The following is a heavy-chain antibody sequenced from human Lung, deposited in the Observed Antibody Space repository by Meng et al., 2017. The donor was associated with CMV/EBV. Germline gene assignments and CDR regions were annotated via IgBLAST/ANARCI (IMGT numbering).Heavy chain of an antibody. CDR2: INEDGSEK. Sequence: SLKISCAASGFTIGNYWMTWVRQAPGKGLEWLANINEDGSEKNYVDSVKGRFTISRDNAKNLVYLHMNRLRVEDTAVYFCTKLFDYWGQGTLVTVSS. V-gene: IGHV3-7*01. CDR3: TKLFDY. CDR1: GFTIGNYW. J-gene: IGHJ4*02.